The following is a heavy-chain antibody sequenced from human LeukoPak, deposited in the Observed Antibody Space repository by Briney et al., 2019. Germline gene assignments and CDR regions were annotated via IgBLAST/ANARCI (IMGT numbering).Heavy chain of an antibody. CDR3: TTDRQLWLYRDY. CDR1: GFTFSNAW. Sequence: PGGPLRLSCAASGFTFSNAWMSWVRQAPGKGLEWVGRIKSKTDGGTTDYAAPVKGRFTISRDDSKNTLYLQMNSLKTEDTAVYYCTTDRQLWLYRDYWGQGTLVTVSS. J-gene: IGHJ4*02. D-gene: IGHD5-18*01. V-gene: IGHV3-15*01. CDR2: IKSKTDGGTT.